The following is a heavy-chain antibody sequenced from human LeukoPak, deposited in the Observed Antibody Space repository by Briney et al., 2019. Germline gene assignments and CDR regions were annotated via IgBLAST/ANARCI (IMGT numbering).Heavy chain of an antibody. CDR3: ARDLTLGKPDYFDH. CDR1: GFTFSSYG. CDR2: TSLDGSNK. V-gene: IGHV3-30*03. D-gene: IGHD7-27*01. J-gene: IGHJ4*02. Sequence: GGSLRLSCAASGFTFSSYGMHWVRQAPGRGLEWVAVTSLDGSNKLYTDTVRGRFIISRDNSKNTVYLQLDSLRAEDTAVYYCARDLTLGKPDYFDHWGQGTLVTVSS.